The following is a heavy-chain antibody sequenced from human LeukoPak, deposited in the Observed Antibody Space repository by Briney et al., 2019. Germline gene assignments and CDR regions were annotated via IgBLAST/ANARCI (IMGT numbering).Heavy chain of an antibody. CDR2: INPSGGST. J-gene: IGHJ4*02. CDR1: GYTFTGYY. D-gene: IGHD6-6*01. CDR3: ARAYSTSSPFDY. V-gene: IGHV1-46*01. Sequence: GASVKVSCKASGYTFTGYYMHWVRQAPGHGLEWMGMINPSGGSTSYAQKFQGRVTMTRDTSTSTVYLELSSLRSEDTAVYYCARAYSTSSPFDYWGQGTLVTVSS.